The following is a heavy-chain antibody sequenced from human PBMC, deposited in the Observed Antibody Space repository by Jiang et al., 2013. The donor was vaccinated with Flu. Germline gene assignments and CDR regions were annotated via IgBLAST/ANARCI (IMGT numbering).Heavy chain of an antibody. Sequence: TQTLTLTCTFSGFSLSTSGMCVSWIRQPPGKALEWLARIDWDDDKYYSTSLKTRLTISKDTSKTQVVLTMTNMGPADTATYYCARTRSSLVGASDYWGQGTLVTVSS. CDR2: IDWDDDK. J-gene: IGHJ4*03. V-gene: IGHV2-70*11. CDR1: GFSLSTSGMC. CDR3: ARTRSSLVGASDY. D-gene: IGHD1-26*01.